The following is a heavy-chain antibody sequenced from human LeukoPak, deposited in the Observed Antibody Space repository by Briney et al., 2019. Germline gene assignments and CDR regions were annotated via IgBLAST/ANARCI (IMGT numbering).Heavy chain of an antibody. J-gene: IGHJ4*02. CDR3: ARHVTAKFDY. CDR1: GGSISSGSYY. Sequence: SQTLSLTCTVSGGSISSGSYYWSWIRQPAGKGLEWIGRIHTSGSTNYNPSLKSRVTISVDTSKNQFSLKLSSVTAADTAVYYCARHVTAKFDYWGQGTLVTVSS. D-gene: IGHD2-21*02. V-gene: IGHV4-61*02. CDR2: IHTSGST.